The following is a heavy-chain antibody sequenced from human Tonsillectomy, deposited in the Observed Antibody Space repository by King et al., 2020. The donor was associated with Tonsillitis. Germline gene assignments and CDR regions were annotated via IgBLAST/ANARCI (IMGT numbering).Heavy chain of an antibody. CDR1: GYSINSGGYY. CDR2: VYHSGSA. D-gene: IGHD2-8*01. J-gene: IGHJ6*01. V-gene: IGHV4-31*03. Sequence: HVQLQESGPGLVKPSQTLSLTCTVYGYSINSGGYYWSWFRQHPGKGLEWIGYVYHSGSAYYNPSLKSRITISVDTSKNQFSLRLNSVTAADTAVYHCARARLMYLGYSGVDVWGQGTTVTVSS. CDR3: ARARLMYLGYSGVDV.